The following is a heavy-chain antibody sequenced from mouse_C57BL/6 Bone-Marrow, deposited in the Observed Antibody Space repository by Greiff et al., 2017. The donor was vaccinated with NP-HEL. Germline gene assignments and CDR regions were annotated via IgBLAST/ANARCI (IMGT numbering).Heavy chain of an antibody. CDR1: GFTFSSYA. J-gene: IGHJ1*03. CDR2: ISDGGSYT. Sequence: EVKLMESGGGLVKPGGSLKLSCAASGFTFSSYAMSWVRQTPEKRLEWVATISDGGSYTYYPDNVKGRFTISRDHAKNNLYLQMSHLKSEDTAMYYCARNYGSIWYFDVWGTGTTVTVSS. CDR3: ARNYGSIWYFDV. V-gene: IGHV5-4*03. D-gene: IGHD1-1*01.